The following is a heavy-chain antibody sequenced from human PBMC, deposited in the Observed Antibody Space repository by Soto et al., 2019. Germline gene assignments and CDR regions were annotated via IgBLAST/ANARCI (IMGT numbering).Heavy chain of an antibody. CDR3: VIDGWLDY. J-gene: IGHJ4*02. V-gene: IGHV3-21*01. CDR2: ISSTTGYI. D-gene: IGHD6-19*01. Sequence: EVQLVESGGGLVKPGESLRLSCAASGFTFSSYTMNWVRQAPGKGLECVSSISSTTGYIYYADSVKGRLTISRDNAKNSLYLQMNSLRAEDTAVYYCVIDGWLDYWGQGTLVTVSS. CDR1: GFTFSSYT.